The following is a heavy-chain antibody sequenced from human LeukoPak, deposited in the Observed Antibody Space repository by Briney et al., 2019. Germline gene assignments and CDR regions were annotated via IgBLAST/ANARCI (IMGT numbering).Heavy chain of an antibody. Sequence: SGGSLRLSCAASGFTFSSYAMSWVRQAPGKGLEWVSAISGSGGSTYYADSVKGRFTISRDNSKNTLYLQMNSLRAEDTAVYYCARDSPVLGILYYFDYWGQGTLVTVSS. CDR2: ISGSGGST. D-gene: IGHD7-27*01. CDR1: GFTFSSYA. V-gene: IGHV3-23*01. CDR3: ARDSPVLGILYYFDY. J-gene: IGHJ4*02.